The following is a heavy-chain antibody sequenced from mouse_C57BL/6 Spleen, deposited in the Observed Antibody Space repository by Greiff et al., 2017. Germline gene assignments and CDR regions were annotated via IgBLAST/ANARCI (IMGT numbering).Heavy chain of an antibody. J-gene: IGHJ1*03. V-gene: IGHV14-2*01. CDR2: IDPEDGET. Sequence: DVQLQEPGAELVKPGASVKLSCTASGFNIKDYSMHWVKTRTEQGLEWIGRIDPEDGETKYAPKFQGKATITAETYSNTAYLQLSSLTSEGTAFYYGARSYYYGSIHWYFDVWGTGTTVTVSS. CDR1: GFNIKDYS. D-gene: IGHD1-1*01. CDR3: ARSYYYGSIHWYFDV.